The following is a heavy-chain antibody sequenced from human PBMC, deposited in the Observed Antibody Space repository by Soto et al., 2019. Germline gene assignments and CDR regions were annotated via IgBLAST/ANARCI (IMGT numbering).Heavy chain of an antibody. J-gene: IGHJ3*02. CDR1: GGTFSSYA. CDR3: ARGGEDSGRPGGRAFDI. D-gene: IGHD1-26*01. V-gene: IGHV1-69*06. CDR2: IIPIFGTA. Sequence: QVQLVQSGAEVQKPGSSVKVSCKASGGTFSSYAISWVRQAPGQGLEWMGGIIPIFGTANYAQKFQGRVTITADKSTSTAYMELSSLRSEDTAVYYCARGGEDSGRPGGRAFDIWGQGTMVTVSS.